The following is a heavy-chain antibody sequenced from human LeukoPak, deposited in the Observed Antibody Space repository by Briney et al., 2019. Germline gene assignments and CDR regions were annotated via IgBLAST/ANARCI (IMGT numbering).Heavy chain of an antibody. CDR1: GGSISSYY. V-gene: IGHV4-59*01. CDR2: IYYSGST. CDR3: ARVDTIFGVVSRFDY. Sequence: SETLSLTCTASGGSISSYYWSWIRQPPGKGLEWIGYIYYSGSTNYNPSLKSRVTISVDTSKNQFSLKLSSVTAADTAVYYCARVDTIFGVVSRFDYWGQGTLVTVSS. J-gene: IGHJ4*02. D-gene: IGHD3-3*01.